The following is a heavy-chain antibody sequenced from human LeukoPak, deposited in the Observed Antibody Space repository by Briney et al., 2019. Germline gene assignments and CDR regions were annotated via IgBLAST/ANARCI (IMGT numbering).Heavy chain of an antibody. J-gene: IGHJ4*02. V-gene: IGHV3-30-3*01. CDR1: GFTFSSYA. CDR2: ISYDGSNK. Sequence: GGSLRLSCAASGFTFSSYAMHWVRRAPGKGLEWVAVISYDGSNKHYADSVKGRFTISRDNSKNTLYLQMNSLRAEDTAVYYCAKDLIWYSSSWGQGTLVTVSS. D-gene: IGHD6-13*01. CDR3: AKDLIWYSSS.